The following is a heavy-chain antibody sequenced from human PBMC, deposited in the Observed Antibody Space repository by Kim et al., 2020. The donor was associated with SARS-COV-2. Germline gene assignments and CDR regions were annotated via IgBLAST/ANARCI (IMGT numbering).Heavy chain of an antibody. CDR3: ARSPYCGGGCYSGGMDV. V-gene: IGHV1-69*13. CDR2: IIPIFGTA. Sequence: SVKVSCKASGGTFSSYAISWVRQAPGKGLEWMGGIIPIFGTANYAQKFQGRVTITADESTSTAYMELGSLRSEDTAVYYCARSPYCGGGCYSGGMDVWGRGTAVTVSS. CDR1: GGTFSSYA. J-gene: IGHJ6*02. D-gene: IGHD2-21*02.